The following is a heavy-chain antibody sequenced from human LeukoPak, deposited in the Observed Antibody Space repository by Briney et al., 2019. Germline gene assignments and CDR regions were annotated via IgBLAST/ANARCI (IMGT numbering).Heavy chain of an antibody. CDR2: VNLQGST. CDR1: GGSITDTNY. Sequence: SETLSLTCGVSGGSITDTNYWTWVRQPPGKGLEWIGEVNLQGSTNYNPSLMGRVAISVDTSENHISLQLTSVTAADTAVYYCAREGGPYRPLDYSGQGTLVTVSS. V-gene: IGHV4-4*02. J-gene: IGHJ4*02. CDR3: AREGGPYRPLDY.